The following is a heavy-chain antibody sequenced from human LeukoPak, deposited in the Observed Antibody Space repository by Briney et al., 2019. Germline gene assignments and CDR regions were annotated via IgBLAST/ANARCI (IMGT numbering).Heavy chain of an antibody. CDR1: GGSFSGYY. Sequence: KPSETLSLTCAVYGGSFSGYYWSWIRQPPGKGLEWIGYIYYSGSTNYNPSLKSRVTISVDTSKNQFSLKLSSVTAAATAVYYCARARYSSSWACDYWGQGTLVTVSS. J-gene: IGHJ4*02. CDR3: ARARYSSSWACDY. D-gene: IGHD6-13*01. V-gene: IGHV4-59*01. CDR2: IYYSGST.